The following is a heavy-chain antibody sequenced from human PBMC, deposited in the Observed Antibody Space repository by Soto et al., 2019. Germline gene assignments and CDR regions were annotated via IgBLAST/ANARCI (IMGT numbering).Heavy chain of an antibody. CDR3: ARGVSAGVDY. D-gene: IGHD1-26*01. V-gene: IGHV1-8*01. CDR1: GYSFTSLD. Sequence: QWQLVQSGAEVREPGASVKVSCKASGYSFTSLDINWVRQTAGQGLDWMGWMQPSTGRTGYAQKFQGRVTMTRDTSINTAYMELTTLTSDDTAFYYCARGVSAGVDYWGQGTLVTVSS. J-gene: IGHJ4*02. CDR2: MQPSTGRT.